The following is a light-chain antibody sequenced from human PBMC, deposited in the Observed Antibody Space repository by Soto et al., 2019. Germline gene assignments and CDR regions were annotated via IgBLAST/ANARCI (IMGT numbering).Light chain of an antibody. CDR2: SND. J-gene: IGLJ1*01. Sequence: QSVLTQPPSASGTPGQGVTISCSGSSSNIGSNSVNWYQQLPGTAPKLLIYSNDRRPSGVPDRFSSSKSGTSASLAISGLQSEDEADYYCAAWDDSLNGYVFGTGTKVSVL. CDR1: SSNIGSNS. CDR3: AAWDDSLNGYV. V-gene: IGLV1-44*01.